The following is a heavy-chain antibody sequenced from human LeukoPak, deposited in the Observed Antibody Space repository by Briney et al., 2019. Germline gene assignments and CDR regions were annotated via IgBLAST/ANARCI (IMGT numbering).Heavy chain of an antibody. J-gene: IGHJ4*02. V-gene: IGHV3-15*01. D-gene: IGHD1-26*01. CDR1: GFTFRSAW. CDR2: IKSKHDGETT. Sequence: KPGGSLRLSCAASGFTFRSAWMSWFRQAPGKGLEWVGRIKSKHDGETTDYAAHLKGRFAISRDDSENTLYLQMNSLKTEDTALYYCAADVPGGTFPLDYWGQGTLVTVSS. CDR3: AADVPGGTFPLDY.